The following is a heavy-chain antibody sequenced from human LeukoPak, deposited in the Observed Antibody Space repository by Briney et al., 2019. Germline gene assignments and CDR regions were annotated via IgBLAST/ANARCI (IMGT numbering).Heavy chain of an antibody. Sequence: PSGTMSLTCAVSGGSIITTNWWSWVRQPPGKGLEWIGEVHLNGATNYNPSLESRVSMSIDKSKNHLSLELSSVTAADTAMYYCTRESGAFSPFGFWGQGTLVTVSS. CDR2: VHLNGAT. D-gene: IGHD1-26*01. CDR1: GGSIITTNW. CDR3: TRESGAFSPFGF. V-gene: IGHV4-4*02. J-gene: IGHJ4*02.